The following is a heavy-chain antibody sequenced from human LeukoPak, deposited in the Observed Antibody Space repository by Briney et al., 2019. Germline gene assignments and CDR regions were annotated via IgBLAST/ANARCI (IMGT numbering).Heavy chain of an antibody. V-gene: IGHV4-31*03. CDR1: GGSISSGGYY. CDR3: ARGPHGILRSPFDY. Sequence: PSQTLSLTCTVSGGSISSGGYYWSWLRQHPGKGLEWIGYIYYSGSTYYNPSLKSRVTISVDTSKNQFSLKLSSVTAADTAVYYCARGPHGILRSPFDYWGQGTLVTVSS. D-gene: IGHD2-15*01. J-gene: IGHJ4*02. CDR2: IYYSGST.